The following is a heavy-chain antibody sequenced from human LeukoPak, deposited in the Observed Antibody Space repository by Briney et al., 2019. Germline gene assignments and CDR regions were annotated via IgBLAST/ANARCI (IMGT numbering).Heavy chain of an antibody. CDR2: IYSGGST. CDR1: GFTVSSNY. V-gene: IGHV3-53*01. Sequence: GGSLRLSCAASGFTVSSNYMSWVRQAPGKGLEWVSVIYSGGSTYYADSVKGRFTISRDYSKNTLYLQMNSLRSADSAVYYCARVPRSMGYFDYWGQGTLVTVSS. D-gene: IGHD1-26*01. J-gene: IGHJ4*02. CDR3: ARVPRSMGYFDY.